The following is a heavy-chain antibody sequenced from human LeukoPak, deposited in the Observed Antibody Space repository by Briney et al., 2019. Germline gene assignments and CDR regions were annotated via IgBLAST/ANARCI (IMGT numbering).Heavy chain of an antibody. Sequence: SETLSLTCAVSGDAVNSGGYYWTWIRHYPGKGLEWIGHISNSGTPSYNPSLRSRVSISVDTSYNHFSLTLTSVTSADTAVYYCASDVVVTSSPDAFDIWGQGTMVVVSS. CDR2: ISNSGTP. D-gene: IGHD2-21*02. J-gene: IGHJ3*02. CDR3: ASDVVVTSSPDAFDI. CDR1: GDAVNSGGYY. V-gene: IGHV4-31*11.